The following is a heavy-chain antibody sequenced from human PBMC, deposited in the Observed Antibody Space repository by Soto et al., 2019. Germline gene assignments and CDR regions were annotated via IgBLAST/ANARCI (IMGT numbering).Heavy chain of an antibody. Sequence: ASVKVSCKASGYTFTSSGISWVRQAPGQGLEWMGWISTDNGNTKYAQHLQGRVTMTTDTSTSTAYMELRSLRSDDTAVYYCARGGRYCSGGSCYSGSGWFDPWG. CDR1: GYTFTSSG. CDR2: ISTDNGNT. V-gene: IGHV1-18*01. D-gene: IGHD2-15*01. CDR3: ARGGRYCSGGSCYSGSGWFDP. J-gene: IGHJ5*02.